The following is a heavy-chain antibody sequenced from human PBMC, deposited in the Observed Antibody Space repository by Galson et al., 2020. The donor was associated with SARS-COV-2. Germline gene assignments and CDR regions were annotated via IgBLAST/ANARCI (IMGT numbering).Heavy chain of an antibody. CDR2: ISYDGSNK. CDR1: GFTFSSYA. D-gene: IGHD1-26*01. V-gene: IGHV3-30-3*01. J-gene: IGHJ3*02. Sequence: GESLKISCVASGFTFSSYAMHWVRQAPGKGLEWVAVISYDGSNKYYADSVKGRFTISRDNSKNTLYLQMNSLRAEDTAVYYCARSHSGSYYGAFDIWGQGTMVTVSS. CDR3: ARSHSGSYYGAFDI.